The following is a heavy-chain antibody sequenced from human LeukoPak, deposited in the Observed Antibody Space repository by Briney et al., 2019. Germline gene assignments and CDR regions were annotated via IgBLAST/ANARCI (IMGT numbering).Heavy chain of an antibody. J-gene: IGHJ6*03. CDR2: ISSSSSYI. CDR3: ARVEQYSSSWNYYYYYYMDV. V-gene: IGHV3-21*01. CDR1: GFTFSSYA. D-gene: IGHD6-13*01. Sequence: PGGSLRLSCAASGFTFSSYAMHWVRQAPGKGLEWVSSISSSSSYIYYADSVKGRFTISRDNAKNSLYLQMNSLRAEDTAVYYCARVEQYSSSWNYYYYYYMDVWGKGTTVTVSS.